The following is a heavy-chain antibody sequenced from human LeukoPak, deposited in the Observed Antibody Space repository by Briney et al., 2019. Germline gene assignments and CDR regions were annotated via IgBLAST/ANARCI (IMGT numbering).Heavy chain of an antibody. Sequence: SETLSLTCTVSGGSISSSSYYWGWIRQPPGKGLEWIGYIYYSGSTNYNPSLKSRVTISVDTSKNQFSLKLSSVTAADTAVYYCARGREDEYYGSGSYSLDYWGQGTLVTVSS. CDR2: IYYSGST. CDR3: ARGREDEYYGSGSYSLDY. CDR1: GGSISSSSYY. J-gene: IGHJ4*02. V-gene: IGHV4-61*05. D-gene: IGHD3-10*01.